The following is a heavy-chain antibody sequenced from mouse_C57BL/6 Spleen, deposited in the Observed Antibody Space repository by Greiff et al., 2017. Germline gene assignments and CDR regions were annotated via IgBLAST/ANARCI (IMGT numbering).Heavy chain of an antibody. CDR1: GYTFTSYW. J-gene: IGHJ1*03. Sequence: QVQLKQPGAELVRPGSSVKLSCKASGYTFTSYWMDWVKQRPGQGLEWIGNIYPSDSETHYNQKFKDKATLTVDKSSSTAYMQLSSLTSEDSAVYYCASPYGSSYGYFDVWGTGTTVTVSS. CDR2: IYPSDSET. CDR3: ASPYGSSYGYFDV. V-gene: IGHV1-61*01. D-gene: IGHD1-1*01.